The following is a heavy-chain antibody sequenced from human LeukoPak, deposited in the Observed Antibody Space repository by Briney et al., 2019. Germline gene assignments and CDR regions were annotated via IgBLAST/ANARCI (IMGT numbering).Heavy chain of an antibody. CDR2: IYYSGST. J-gene: IGHJ6*03. CDR1: GGSISSSSYY. Sequence: SETLSLTCTVSGGSISSSSYYWGWIRQPPGKGLVWLGSIYYSGSTYYNPSLKSRVTISVDTSKNQFSLKLSSVTAADTAVYYCAREVGPKREYYYMDVWGKGTTVTVSS. CDR3: AREVGPKREYYYMDV. V-gene: IGHV4-39*07. D-gene: IGHD1-26*01.